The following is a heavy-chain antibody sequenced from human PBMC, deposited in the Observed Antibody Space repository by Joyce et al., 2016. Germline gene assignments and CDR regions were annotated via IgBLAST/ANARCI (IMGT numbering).Heavy chain of an antibody. D-gene: IGHD4-11*01. J-gene: IGHJ4*02. CDR3: ARDVLTTVTKAYGY. CDR2: ISRDNTYI. V-gene: IGHV3-21*01. Sequence: EVQLVESGGGLVKPGESLRLSCTASGFIVSSYSMTWVRPAPGKGLEWVSSISRDNTYIFHADSVKGRFTISRDNARNSLYLQMNSLRAEDTAVYYCARDVLTTVTKAYGYWGQGTLVAVSS. CDR1: GFIVSSYS.